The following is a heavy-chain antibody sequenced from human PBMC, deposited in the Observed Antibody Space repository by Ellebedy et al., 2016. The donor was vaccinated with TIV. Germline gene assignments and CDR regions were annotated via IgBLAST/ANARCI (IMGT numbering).Heavy chain of an antibody. CDR3: ARGRRWGDY. CDR2: INHSGTT. Sequence: MPSETLSLTCAVYGGSFSSYFWSRIRQSPGKGLERIGEINHSGTTNYNPSLKSRVTVSVDTSKNQFSLKMRSVTAADTAVYYCARGRRWGDYWGQGTLVTVSS. D-gene: IGHD3-16*01. CDR1: GGSFSSYF. V-gene: IGHV4-34*01. J-gene: IGHJ4*02.